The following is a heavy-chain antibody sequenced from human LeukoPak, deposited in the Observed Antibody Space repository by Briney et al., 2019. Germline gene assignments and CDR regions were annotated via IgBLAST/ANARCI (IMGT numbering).Heavy chain of an antibody. D-gene: IGHD3-3*01. CDR1: GYSISSGYY. CDR2: IYYSGST. J-gene: IGHJ3*02. CDR3: ARAPAPTYDFWSGYYVTDAFDI. V-gene: IGHV4-30-4*08. Sequence: KASETLSLTCTVSGYSISSGYYWSWIRQPPGKGLEWIGYIYYSGSTYYNPSLKSRVTISVDTSKNQFSLKLSSVTAADTAVYYCARAPAPTYDFWSGYYVTDAFDIWGQGTMVTVSS.